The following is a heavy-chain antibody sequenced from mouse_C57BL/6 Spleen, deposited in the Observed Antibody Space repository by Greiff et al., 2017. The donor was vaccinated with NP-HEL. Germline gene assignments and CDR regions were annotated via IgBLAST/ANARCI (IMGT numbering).Heavy chain of an antibody. CDR2: IDPEDGET. Sequence: VQLQQSGAELVKPGASVKLSCTASGFNIKDYYMHWVKQRTEQGLEWIGRIDPEDGETKYATKFQGKATLTADTSSNTVYLQLSRLTSEDTAVYYCARGLTGSPFDYWGQGTTLTVSS. D-gene: IGHD4-1*01. J-gene: IGHJ2*01. V-gene: IGHV14-2*01. CDR3: ARGLTGSPFDY. CDR1: GFNIKDYY.